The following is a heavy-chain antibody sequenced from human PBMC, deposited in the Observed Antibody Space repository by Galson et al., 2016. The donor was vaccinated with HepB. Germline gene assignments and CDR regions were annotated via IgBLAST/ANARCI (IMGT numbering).Heavy chain of an antibody. CDR2: INQDGSEK. Sequence: SLRLSCAASGFTLSTYWMSWVRQAPGKGLEWVANINQDGSEKYYVDSVKGRFTISRDNAKNSLYLQMNSLRAEDTAMYYCARDYFCVGASCRGERGRFDYWGQGTLVTVSS. V-gene: IGHV3-7*01. D-gene: IGHD2-21*01. CDR3: ARDYFCVGASCRGERGRFDY. CDR1: GFTLSTYW. J-gene: IGHJ4*02.